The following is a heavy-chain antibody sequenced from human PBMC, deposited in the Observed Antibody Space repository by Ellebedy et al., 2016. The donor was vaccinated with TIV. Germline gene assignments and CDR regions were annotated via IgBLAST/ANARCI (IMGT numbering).Heavy chain of an antibody. V-gene: IGHV4-39*01. CDR1: GASISSTYYY. CDR2: ISYNGST. D-gene: IGHD4/OR15-4a*01. CDR3: ARIPRLPGYGARFDP. J-gene: IGHJ5*02. Sequence: PSETLSLTCTVSGASISSTYYYWGWIRQPPGKGLDYIGIISYNGSTSYTPSLRGRVTMSADASKNQFSLKLTSVTAADAAVYYCARIPRLPGYGARFDPWGQGTLVAVSP.